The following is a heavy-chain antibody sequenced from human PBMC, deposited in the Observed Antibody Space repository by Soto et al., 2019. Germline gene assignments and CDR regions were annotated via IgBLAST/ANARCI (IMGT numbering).Heavy chain of an antibody. D-gene: IGHD4-17*01. J-gene: IGHJ2*01. CDR3: AKPDFGDYWKFEL. V-gene: IGHV1-69*08. CDR1: GGPFSSHT. Sequence: QDQLVQSGAEVKKPGSSVKVSCKAFGGPFSSHTFSWVRQAPGQGLEWMGRIIPALGTTTYAQKFQARVPITADKSVTTVYMKRNSPRTVDTAAYYCAKPDFGDYWKFELWGRGTLVTVSS. CDR2: IIPALGTT.